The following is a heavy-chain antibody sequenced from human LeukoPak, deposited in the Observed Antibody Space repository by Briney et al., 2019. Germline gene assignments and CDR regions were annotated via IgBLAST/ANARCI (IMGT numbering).Heavy chain of an antibody. CDR1: GFTFSSYG. CDR3: AKGNYYDSSAYSYFDY. V-gene: IGHV3-30*02. CDR2: IRYDGSNK. J-gene: IGHJ4*02. D-gene: IGHD3-22*01. Sequence: GGSLRLSCAASGFTFSSYGMHWVRQAPGKGLEWVAFIRYDGSNKYYADSVKGRFTISRDNSKNTLYLQMNSLRAEDTAVYYCAKGNYYDSSAYSYFDYWGQGTLVTVSS.